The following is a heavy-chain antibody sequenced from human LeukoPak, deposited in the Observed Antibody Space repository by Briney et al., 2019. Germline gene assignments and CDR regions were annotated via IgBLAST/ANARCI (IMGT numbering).Heavy chain of an antibody. D-gene: IGHD4-17*01. CDR2: ISGSGGST. Sequence: GGSLTLSCAASGFTFSSYAMSWLRQAPGKGLEWVSAISGSGGSTYYADPVRGRFTISRDNSKNTLYLQMNSLRAEDTAVYYCAKGPVTTSLYYCYCTAGGGQGTSVTV. CDR1: GFTFSSYA. CDR3: AKGPVTTSLYYCYCTAG. V-gene: IGHV3-23*01. J-gene: IGHJ6*02.